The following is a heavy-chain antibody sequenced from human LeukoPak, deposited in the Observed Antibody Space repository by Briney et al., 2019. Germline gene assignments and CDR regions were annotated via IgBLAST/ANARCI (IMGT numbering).Heavy chain of an antibody. CDR3: ARADPAGYCSSTSCYSFDY. CDR2: ISSSGSTI. V-gene: IGHV3-11*01. Sequence: PGGSLRLSCAASGFTFSDYYMSWIRQAPGKGLEWVSYISSSGSTIYYADSVKGRFTISRDNAKNSLYLQMNSLRAEDTAVYYCARADPAGYCSSTSCYSFDYWGQGTLVTASS. D-gene: IGHD2-2*02. CDR1: GFTFSDYY. J-gene: IGHJ4*02.